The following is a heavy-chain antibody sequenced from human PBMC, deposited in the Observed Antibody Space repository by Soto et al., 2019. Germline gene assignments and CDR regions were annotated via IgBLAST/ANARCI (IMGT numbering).Heavy chain of an antibody. D-gene: IGHD3-10*01. CDR2: IYYSGST. CDR3: ARGGSGSYSRFDP. V-gene: IGHV4-30-4*01. J-gene: IGHJ5*02. CDR1: GGSISSGDYY. Sequence: SETLSLTCTVSGGSISSGDYYWSWIRQPPGKGLEWIGYIYYSGSTYYNPSLKSRVTISVDTSKNQFSLKLSSVTAADTAVYYCARGGSGSYSRFDPWGQGTLVTVSS.